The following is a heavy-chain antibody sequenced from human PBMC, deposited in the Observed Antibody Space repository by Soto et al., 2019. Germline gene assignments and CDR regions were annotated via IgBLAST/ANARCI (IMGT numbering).Heavy chain of an antibody. Sequence: GGALRLSCAASGFTFSTYAMHWVRQAPGKGLEWISVISYDGSNKYYAASVRGRFTISIDNSQNTLHLQMNRLRAEDKATYYSASGQGLGWYESSDYWGQGTLVNVSS. J-gene: IGHJ4*02. D-gene: IGHD6-19*01. CDR2: ISYDGSNK. CDR3: ASGQGLGWYESSDY. CDR1: GFTFSTYA. V-gene: IGHV3-30-3*01.